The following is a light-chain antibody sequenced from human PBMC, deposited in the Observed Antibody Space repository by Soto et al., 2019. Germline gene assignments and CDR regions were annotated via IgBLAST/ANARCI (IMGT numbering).Light chain of an antibody. J-gene: IGLJ1*01. CDR3: FSYTDTGTLV. V-gene: IGLV2-14*01. CDR2: EVT. Sequence: QSALTQPASVSGSPGQSIIISCVGRNTDVGQDKSVSWYQQGPGKAPKLLIFEVTNRPSGVSNRFSGSRSGNTASLTISGLQPDDEGDYFCFSYTDTGTLVFGTGTKLTVL. CDR1: NTDVGQDKS.